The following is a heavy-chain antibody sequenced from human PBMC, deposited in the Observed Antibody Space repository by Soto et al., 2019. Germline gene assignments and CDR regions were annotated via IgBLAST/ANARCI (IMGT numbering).Heavy chain of an antibody. Sequence: QVQLVQSGAEVKKPGASVKVSCKASGYTFTSYDINWVRQATGQGLEWMGWMNPNSGNTGYAQKFQGRVTMTRNTSISTAYMELSSLRSEDTAVYYCARVAGYSGYDYYWFDPWGQGTLVTVSS. CDR2: MNPNSGNT. J-gene: IGHJ5*02. CDR3: ARVAGYSGYDYYWFDP. V-gene: IGHV1-8*01. D-gene: IGHD5-12*01. CDR1: GYTFTSYD.